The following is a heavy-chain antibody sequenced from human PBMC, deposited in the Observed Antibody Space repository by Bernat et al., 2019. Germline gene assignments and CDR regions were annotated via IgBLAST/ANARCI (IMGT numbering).Heavy chain of an antibody. CDR2: IYAGNGNT. CDR3: ARSACTNGACRAWHFDL. D-gene: IGHD2-8*01. CDR1: GYTFTSYA. V-gene: IGHV1-3*01. J-gene: IGHJ2*01. Sequence: QVQLVQSGAEVKKPGASVKVSCKASGYTFTSYAMHWVRQAPGQRLEWMGWIYAGNGNTKYSQSFQDRVTITRDTSASTAFMDLSSLIAEDTVVYYCARSACTNGACRAWHFDLWGRGTLVTVSS.